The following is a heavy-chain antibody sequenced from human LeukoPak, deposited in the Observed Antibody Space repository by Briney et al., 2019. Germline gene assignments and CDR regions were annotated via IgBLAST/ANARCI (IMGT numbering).Heavy chain of an antibody. CDR3: RAAGTSERDY. J-gene: IGHJ4*02. Sequence: PGGSLRLSCSASGFTFSSYAMHWVRLAPGKGLEYVSVISNNGGNTYYADSVKGRFTISRDNSKNTVFLQMNSLSAEDTAVYCCRAAGTSERDYWGQGTLVTVSS. CDR1: GFTFSSYA. V-gene: IGHV3-64D*06. D-gene: IGHD6-13*01. CDR2: ISNNGGNT.